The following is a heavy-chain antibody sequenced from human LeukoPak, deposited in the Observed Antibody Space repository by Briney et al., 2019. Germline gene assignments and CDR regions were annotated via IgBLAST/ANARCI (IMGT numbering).Heavy chain of an antibody. V-gene: IGHV3-7*01. CDR3: AELGITMIGGV. Sequence: HPGGSLRLSCAASGFPFTTYWLAWVRQPPGKGLEWVADIKQDGTEKYYVDSVKGRFTISRDNAKNSLYLLMNTLRVEDTAIYYCAELGITMIGGVWGKGTTVTISS. J-gene: IGHJ6*04. CDR1: GFPFTTYW. D-gene: IGHD3-10*02. CDR2: IKQDGTEK.